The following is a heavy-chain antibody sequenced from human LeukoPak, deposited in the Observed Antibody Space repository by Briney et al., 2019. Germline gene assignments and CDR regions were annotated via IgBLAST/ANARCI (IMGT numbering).Heavy chain of an antibody. D-gene: IGHD3-16*02. CDR2: ISFDGSNK. J-gene: IGHJ4*02. Sequence: QTAGSLRLSCAASGLSFSSYAMSWVRQAPGKELPWVAVISFDGSNKYYADSVKGRFTISRDNSKNTLYLQMNSLRAEETTVYHCARPGRVGYTGVFAYWNQGTLVTVSS. CDR1: GLSFSSYA. V-gene: IGHV3-30-3*01. CDR3: ARPGRVGYTGVFAY.